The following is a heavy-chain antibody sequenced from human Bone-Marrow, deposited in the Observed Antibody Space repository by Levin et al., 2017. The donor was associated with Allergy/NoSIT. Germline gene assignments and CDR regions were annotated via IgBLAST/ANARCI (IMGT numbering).Heavy chain of an antibody. CDR3: ARDRDFDLLTGFSQFYFDY. J-gene: IGHJ4*02. CDR1: GDRVSSNSAA. V-gene: IGHV6-1*01. D-gene: IGHD3-9*01. Sequence: SHTLSLTCAISGDRVSSNSAAWNWIRQSPLGGLEWLGRTYYRSQWHQDYADSLEGRIIINSDTSKNQFSLHLNSVTPDDTAVYYCARDRDFDLLTGFSQFYFDYWGQGTLVTVSS. CDR2: TYYRSQWHQ.